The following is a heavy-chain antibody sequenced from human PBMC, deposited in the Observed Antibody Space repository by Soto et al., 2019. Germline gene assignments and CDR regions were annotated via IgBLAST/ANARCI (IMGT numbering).Heavy chain of an antibody. CDR3: ARSIFGVVTTTPTYGMDV. CDR2: IIPIFGTA. J-gene: IGHJ6*02. V-gene: IGHV1-69*13. D-gene: IGHD3-3*01. CDR1: GGTFSSYA. Sequence: EASVKVSCKASGGTFSSYAISWVRQAPGQGLEWMGGIIPIFGTANYAQKFQGRVTITADESTSTAYMELSSLRSEDTAVYYCARSIFGVVTTTPTYGMDVWGQGTTVTVSS.